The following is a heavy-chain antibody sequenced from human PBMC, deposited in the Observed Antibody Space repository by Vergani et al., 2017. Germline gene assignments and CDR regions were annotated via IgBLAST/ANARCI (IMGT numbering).Heavy chain of an antibody. D-gene: IGHD3-9*01. CDR2: IWESGSDK. CDR3: ARARCIETCYMSNWLDS. V-gene: IGHV3-7*01. CDR1: GSTFNSYS. Sequence: EVQLVESGGALVQPGGSLRLSCAASGSTFNSYSMGWVRQAPGKGLAWVANIWESGSDKFYVDSVRGRFTISRDNAKNSLYLQMNSLRVEDTGVYYCARARCIETCYMSNWLDSWGQGTLVTVSA. J-gene: IGHJ5*01.